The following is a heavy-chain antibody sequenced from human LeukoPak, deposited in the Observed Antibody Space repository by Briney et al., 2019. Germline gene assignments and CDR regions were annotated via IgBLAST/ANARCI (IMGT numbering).Heavy chain of an antibody. Sequence: ASVKVSCKASGYTFTGYYMHWVRQAPGQGLEWMGWINPNSGGTNYAQKFQSRVTMTRDTSISTAYMELSRLRSDDTAVYYCARDRSPYYYDSSGYDAFDIWGQGTMVTVSS. J-gene: IGHJ3*02. CDR1: GYTFTGYY. CDR2: INPNSGGT. CDR3: ARDRSPYYYDSSGYDAFDI. V-gene: IGHV1-2*02. D-gene: IGHD3-22*01.